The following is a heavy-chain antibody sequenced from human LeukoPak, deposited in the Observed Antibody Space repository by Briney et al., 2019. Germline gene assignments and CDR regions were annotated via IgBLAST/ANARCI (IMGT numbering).Heavy chain of an antibody. V-gene: IGHV1-18*01. CDR2: ISAYNGNT. Sequence: VSVKVSCKASGYTFTSYGISWVRQAPGQGLEWMGWISAYNGNTNYARKLQGRVTLTIDTSTSTAYMELRSLGSDDTAVYYCAIDWEMNTVTYFDYWGQGAQVTVSS. J-gene: IGHJ4*02. CDR1: GYTFTSYG. D-gene: IGHD4-17*01. CDR3: AIDWEMNTVTYFDY.